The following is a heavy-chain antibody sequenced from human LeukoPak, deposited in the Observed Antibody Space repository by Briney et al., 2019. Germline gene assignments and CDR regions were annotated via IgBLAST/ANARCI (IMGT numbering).Heavy chain of an antibody. CDR3: ARAPPMGATYFDY. Sequence: PSETLSLTCTVSGGSISSYYWSRIRQPAGKGLEWIGRFYSSGNTHYNPSLKSRLTMSVDTSKNQFSLKLSSVTAADTAVYYCARAPPMGATYFDYWGQGTLVTVSS. CDR2: FYSSGNT. V-gene: IGHV4-4*07. D-gene: IGHD1-26*01. J-gene: IGHJ4*02. CDR1: GGSISSYY.